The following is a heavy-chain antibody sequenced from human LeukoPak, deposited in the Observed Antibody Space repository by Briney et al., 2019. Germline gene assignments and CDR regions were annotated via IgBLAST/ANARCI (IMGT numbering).Heavy chain of an antibody. CDR2: IYHSGST. D-gene: IGHD3-10*01. CDR1: GDSFSGYY. J-gene: IGHJ4*02. CDR3: ARDRIYGGMWFGELLSYFDY. V-gene: IGHV4-38-2*02. Sequence: SETLSLTCAVYGDSFSGYYWGWIRQPPGKGLEWIGNIYHSGSTYYNPSLKSRVTISVDTSKNQFSLKLSSVTAADTAVYYCARDRIYGGMWFGELLSYFDYWGQGTLVTVSS.